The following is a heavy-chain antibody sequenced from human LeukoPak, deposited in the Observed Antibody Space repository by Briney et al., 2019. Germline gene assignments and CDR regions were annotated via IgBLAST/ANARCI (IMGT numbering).Heavy chain of an antibody. CDR2: IYYSGST. V-gene: IGHV4-59*01. Sequence: SETLSLTCTVSGGSISSYYRSWIRQPPGKGLEWIGYIYYSGSTNYNPSLKSRVTISVDTSKNQFSLKLSSVTAADTAVYYCARVRSIAARPDYYYYMDVWGKGTTVTVSS. CDR1: GGSISSYY. D-gene: IGHD6-6*01. CDR3: ARVRSIAARPDYYYYMDV. J-gene: IGHJ6*03.